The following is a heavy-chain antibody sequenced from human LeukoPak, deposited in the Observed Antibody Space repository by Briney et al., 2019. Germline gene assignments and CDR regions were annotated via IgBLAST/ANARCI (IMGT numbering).Heavy chain of an antibody. Sequence: SVKVSCKASGGTFSNYGISWVRQAPGQGLEWMGGIIPLFGIANSAQKFQGRVTITADESTSTAYMELSSLRSEDTALYYCARGRLEWLRLGGFDYWGQGTLVTVSS. V-gene: IGHV1-69*01. CDR3: ARGRLEWLRLGGFDY. CDR2: IIPLFGIA. D-gene: IGHD5-12*01. J-gene: IGHJ4*02. CDR1: GGTFSNYG.